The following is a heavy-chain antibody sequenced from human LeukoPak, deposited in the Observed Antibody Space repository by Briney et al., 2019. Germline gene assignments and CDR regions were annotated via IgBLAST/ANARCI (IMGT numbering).Heavy chain of an antibody. Sequence: ASVKVSCKASGYTFTSYYIQWVRQAPGQGLEWMGIINPSGGSTSYAQKFQGRVTMTRDMSTSTVYMELSSLRSEDTAVYYCARWEKLIPRHNWFDPWGQGTLVTVSS. CDR1: GYTFTSYY. D-gene: IGHD1-26*01. J-gene: IGHJ5*02. CDR2: INPSGGST. CDR3: ARWEKLIPRHNWFDP. V-gene: IGHV1-46*01.